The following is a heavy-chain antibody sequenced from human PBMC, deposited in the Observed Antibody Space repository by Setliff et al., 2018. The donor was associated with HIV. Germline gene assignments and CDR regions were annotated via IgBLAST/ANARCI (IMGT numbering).Heavy chain of an antibody. Sequence: ASVKVSCKVSGYTLTELSRHWVRQAPGKGLEWMGGFDPEDGETIYAQKFQGRVTMTEDTSTDTAYMELSSLRSEDTAVYYCATRSAAAGSGPGAFDIWGQGTMVTVS. D-gene: IGHD6-13*01. CDR3: ATRSAAAGSGPGAFDI. CDR2: FDPEDGET. J-gene: IGHJ3*02. V-gene: IGHV1-24*01. CDR1: GYTLTELS.